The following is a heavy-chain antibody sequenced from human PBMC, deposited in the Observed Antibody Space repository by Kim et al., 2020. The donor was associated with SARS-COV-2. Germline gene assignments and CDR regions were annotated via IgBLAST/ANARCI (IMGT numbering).Heavy chain of an antibody. Sequence: GVSLRLSCAASGFTFSSYGMHWVRQAPGKGLEWVAVIWYDGSNKYYADSVKGRFTISRDNSKNTVYLQMNSLRAEDTAVYYCAKDQRYLSTYYFDYWGQGTLVTVSS. CDR3: AKDQRYLSTYYFDY. CDR1: GFTFSSYG. V-gene: IGHV3-33*06. J-gene: IGHJ4*02. CDR2: IWYDGSNK. D-gene: IGHD3-9*01.